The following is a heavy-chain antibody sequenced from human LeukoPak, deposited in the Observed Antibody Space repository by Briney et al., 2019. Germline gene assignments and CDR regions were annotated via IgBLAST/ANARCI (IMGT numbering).Heavy chain of an antibody. CDR3: ARASFWFDDSGYYFDY. D-gene: IGHD3-22*01. CDR1: GFTVSRNY. V-gene: IGHV3-66*01. CDR2: IYSGGGT. J-gene: IGHJ4*02. Sequence: TGGSLRLSCAAAGFTVSRNYMSWVRQAPGKGLEWVSVIYSGGGTYYAASVRGRFTISRDNSKNTVYFLMNSLRAADTAVYYCARASFWFDDSGYYFDYWGQGSLVTVSS.